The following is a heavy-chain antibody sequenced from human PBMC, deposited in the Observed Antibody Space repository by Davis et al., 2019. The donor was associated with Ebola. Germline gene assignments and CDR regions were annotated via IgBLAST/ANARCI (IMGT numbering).Heavy chain of an antibody. CDR1: GFTFSSYW. J-gene: IGHJ4*02. CDR3: ARGHSSSSSFFDY. V-gene: IGHV4-59*12. CDR2: IYYSGST. Sequence: PGGSLRLSCAASGFTFSSYWMSWVRQPPGKGLEWIGYIYYSGSTNYNPSLKSRVTISVDTSKNQFSLKLSSVTAADTAVYYCARGHSSSSSFFDYWGQGTLVTVSS. D-gene: IGHD6-6*01.